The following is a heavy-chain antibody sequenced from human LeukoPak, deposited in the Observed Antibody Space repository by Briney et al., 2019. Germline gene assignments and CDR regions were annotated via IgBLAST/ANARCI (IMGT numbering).Heavy chain of an antibody. D-gene: IGHD3-10*01. CDR2: IYYTGST. CDR3: ARDIKALWFGESPGGFDP. CDR1: GGSISSSSYY. Sequence: PSETLSLTCTVSGGSISSSSYYWGWIRQPPGKGLEWIGCIYYTGSTYYNPSLKSRVTISVDTSKNQFSLKLSSVTAADTAVYYCARDIKALWFGESPGGFDPWGQGTLVTVSS. V-gene: IGHV4-39*07. J-gene: IGHJ5*02.